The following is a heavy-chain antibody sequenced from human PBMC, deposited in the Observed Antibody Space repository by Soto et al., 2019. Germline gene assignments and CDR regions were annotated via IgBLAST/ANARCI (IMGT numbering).Heavy chain of an antibody. CDR2: ISYDGSNK. V-gene: IGHV3-30*03. J-gene: IGHJ4*02. CDR1: GFTFSSYG. CDR3: ATIYYYDSSGYYQPFDY. Sequence: PGGSLRLSCAASGFTFSSYGMHWVRQAPGKGLEWVAVISYDGSNKYYADSVKGRFTISRDNSKNTLYLQMNSLRAEDTAVYYCATIYYYDSSGYYQPFDYWGQGT. D-gene: IGHD3-22*01.